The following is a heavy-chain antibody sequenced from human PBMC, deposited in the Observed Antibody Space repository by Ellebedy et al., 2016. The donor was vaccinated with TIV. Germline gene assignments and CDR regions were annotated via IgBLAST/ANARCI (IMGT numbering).Heavy chain of an antibody. J-gene: IGHJ6*01. CDR1: GFTFGDYG. D-gene: IGHD1-1*01. CDR3: ARIEGQKLARTGGYYYGMDV. Sequence: GGSLRLSCSASGFTFGDYGMSWVRQAPGKGLEWVSGISWKGDTTSYADSVKGRFTVSRDNAKNSLYLQMNRLRAEDTALYYCARIEGQKLARTGGYYYGMDVWGQGTTVTVSS. V-gene: IGHV3-20*04. CDR2: ISWKGDTT.